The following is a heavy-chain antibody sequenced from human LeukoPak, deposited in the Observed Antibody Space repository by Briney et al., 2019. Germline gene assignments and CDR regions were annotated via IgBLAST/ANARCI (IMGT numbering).Heavy chain of an antibody. J-gene: IGHJ4*02. Sequence: GGSLRLSCAASEFTFSNYAMNWVRQAPGKGLEWVSGISGGGGSTYYADSVKGRFTISRDNAKNSLYLQMNSLRAEDTAVYYCASGIQLWLQFDYWGQGTLVTVSS. D-gene: IGHD5-18*01. CDR1: EFTFSNYA. CDR3: ASGIQLWLQFDY. CDR2: ISGGGGST. V-gene: IGHV3-23*01.